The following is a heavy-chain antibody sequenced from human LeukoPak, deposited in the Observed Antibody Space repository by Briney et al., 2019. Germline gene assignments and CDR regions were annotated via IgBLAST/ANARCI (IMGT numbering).Heavy chain of an antibody. Sequence: SETLSLTCTVSGGSISSYYWSWIRQPPGKGLEWIGYIYYSGSTNYNPSLKSRVTISVDKSKNQFSLNLTSVTAADTAIYYCGRARQGIDYWGQGILVTVAS. J-gene: IGHJ4*02. V-gene: IGHV4-59*12. CDR2: IYYSGST. CDR3: GRARQGIDY. CDR1: GGSISSYY.